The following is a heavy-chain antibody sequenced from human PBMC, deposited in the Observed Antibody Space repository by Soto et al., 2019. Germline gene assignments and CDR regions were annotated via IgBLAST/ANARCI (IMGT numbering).Heavy chain of an antibody. CDR1: GGTFSSYP. J-gene: IGHJ4*02. Sequence: QAQLVQSGAEVKKPGSSVKVSCKASGGTFSSYPISWVRQAPGPGLEWMGGSIPIFGTANYAQKFQGRVTITADESTSTAYMELSSLRSEDTAVYYCARGYYYDSSGYYSTAYYFDYWGQGTLVTVSS. D-gene: IGHD3-22*01. CDR3: ARGYYYDSSGYYSTAYYFDY. V-gene: IGHV1-69*01. CDR2: SIPIFGTA.